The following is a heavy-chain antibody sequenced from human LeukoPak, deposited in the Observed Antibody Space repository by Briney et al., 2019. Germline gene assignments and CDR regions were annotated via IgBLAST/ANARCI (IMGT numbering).Heavy chain of an antibody. CDR1: EFTFSIAW. CDR2: IYSGGST. Sequence: GGSLRLSCAVSEFTFSIAWMSWVRQAPGKGLEWVSVIYSGGSTYYADSVKGRFTISRDNSKNTLYLQMNSLRAEDTAVYYCARDGGYDSSGYYSTPTRTYGMDVWGQGTTVTVSS. CDR3: ARDGGYDSSGYYSTPTRTYGMDV. D-gene: IGHD3-22*01. V-gene: IGHV3-53*01. J-gene: IGHJ6*02.